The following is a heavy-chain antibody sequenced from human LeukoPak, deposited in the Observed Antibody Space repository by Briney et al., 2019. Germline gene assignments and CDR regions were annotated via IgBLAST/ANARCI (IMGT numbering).Heavy chain of an antibody. J-gene: IGHJ4*02. CDR2: INHSGST. CDR1: GGSFSGYY. CDR3: ARGSTTRRDGYNFPLDY. Sequence: SETLSLTCAVYGGSFSGYYWSWIRQPPGKGLEWIGEINHSGSTNYNPSLKSRVTISVDTSKNPFSLKLSSVTAADTAVYYCARGSTTRRDGYNFPLDYWGQGTLVTVSS. V-gene: IGHV4-34*01. D-gene: IGHD5-24*01.